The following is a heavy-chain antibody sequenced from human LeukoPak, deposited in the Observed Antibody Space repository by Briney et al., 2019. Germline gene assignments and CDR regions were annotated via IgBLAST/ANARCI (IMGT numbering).Heavy chain of an antibody. V-gene: IGHV4-61*01. J-gene: IGHJ5*02. CDR1: GGSITSDSITTYY. Sequence: KPSETLSLTCTVSGGSITSDSITTYYWSWIRQPPGKGLEWIGYIYYSGSTNYNPSLKSRVTISVDTSKNQFSLKLSSVTAADTAVYYCARGGLVRSRATHYYDSTSLGWFDPWGQGTLVTVSS. D-gene: IGHD3-22*01. CDR3: ARGGLVRSRATHYYDSTSLGWFDP. CDR2: IYYSGST.